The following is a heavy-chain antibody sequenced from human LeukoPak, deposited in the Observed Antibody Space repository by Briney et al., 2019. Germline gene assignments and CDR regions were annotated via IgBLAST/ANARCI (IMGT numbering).Heavy chain of an antibody. CDR1: GYTFNAYY. CDR3: ARVGGQQLVYFYGMDV. Sequence: ASVKVSCRASGYTFNAYYMHWVRQAPGQGLEWMGWINPNSGGTNYAQKFQGRVTMTRDTSISTAYMELSRLRSDDTAVYYCARVGGQQLVYFYGMDVWGQGTTVTASS. D-gene: IGHD6-13*01. V-gene: IGHV1-2*02. CDR2: INPNSGGT. J-gene: IGHJ6*02.